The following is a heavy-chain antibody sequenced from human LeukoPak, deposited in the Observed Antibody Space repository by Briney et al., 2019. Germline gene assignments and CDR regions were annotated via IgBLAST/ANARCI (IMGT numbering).Heavy chain of an antibody. V-gene: IGHV3-53*01. CDR1: GFTVSSNY. CDR2: IYSGGST. D-gene: IGHD6-13*01. CDR3: ARGSSSWYGYYGMDV. J-gene: IGHJ6*02. Sequence: PGGSLRLSCAAPGFTVSSNYMSWVRQAPGKGLEWVSVIYSGGSTYYADSVKGRFTISRDNSKNTLYLQMNSLRAEDTAVYYCARGSSSWYGYYGMDVWGQGTTVTVSS.